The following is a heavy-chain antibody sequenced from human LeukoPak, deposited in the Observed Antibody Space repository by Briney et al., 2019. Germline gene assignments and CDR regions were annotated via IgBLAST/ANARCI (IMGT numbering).Heavy chain of an antibody. Sequence: SGPTLVNPTQTLTLTWNFSGFSLRTSGVGVGWIRQSPGKALEWLALIYWNDDKRYSPSLKSRLTITQDTSKNQVVLTMTNMDPVETAKYYCPVRAYDFWSGYRFDPLGQGTLVTVSS. CDR1: GFSLRTSGVG. V-gene: IGHV2-5*01. J-gene: IGHJ5*02. CDR2: IYWNDDK. D-gene: IGHD3-3*01. CDR3: PVRAYDFWSGYRFDP.